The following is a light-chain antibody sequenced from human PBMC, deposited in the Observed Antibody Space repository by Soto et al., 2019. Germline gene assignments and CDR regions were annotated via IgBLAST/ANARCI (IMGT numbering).Light chain of an antibody. V-gene: IGLV2-18*01. J-gene: IGLJ1*01. Sequence: QSALTQPPSVSGSPGQSVTISCTGDVGSYRRVSWYQQPPGTAPKLMIYEVSNRPSGVPDRFSGSKSGNTASLTISGLQAEDEGDYYCSLYTSSSTFVFGTGTKVT. CDR1: DVGSYRR. CDR3: SLYTSSSTFV. CDR2: EVS.